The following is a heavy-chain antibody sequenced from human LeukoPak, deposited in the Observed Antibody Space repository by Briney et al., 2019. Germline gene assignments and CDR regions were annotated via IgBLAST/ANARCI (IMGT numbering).Heavy chain of an antibody. CDR2: ISSSSSYI. Sequence: GGSLRLSCAASGFTFSSYSMNWVRQAPGKGLEWVSSISSSSSYIYYADLVKGRFTISRDNAKNSLYLQMNSLGAEDTAVYYCARGSVVVPAAAAYYFDYWGQGTLVTVSS. V-gene: IGHV3-21*01. CDR1: GFTFSSYS. D-gene: IGHD2-2*01. CDR3: ARGSVVVPAAAAYYFDY. J-gene: IGHJ4*02.